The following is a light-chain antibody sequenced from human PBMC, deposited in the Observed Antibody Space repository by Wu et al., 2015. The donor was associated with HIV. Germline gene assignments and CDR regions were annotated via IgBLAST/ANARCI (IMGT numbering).Light chain of an antibody. J-gene: IGKJ5*01. CDR1: QSVGSN. Sequence: EIVLTQSPGTLSLSPGERATLSCRASQSVGSNLAWYQHKPGQAPRLLIYGASTRATGIPARFSGSGSGTEFTLTISSLQSEDFAVYFCQQFNNWPPRATFGQGTRLDIK. V-gene: IGKV3-15*01. CDR3: QQFNNWPPRAT. CDR2: GAS.